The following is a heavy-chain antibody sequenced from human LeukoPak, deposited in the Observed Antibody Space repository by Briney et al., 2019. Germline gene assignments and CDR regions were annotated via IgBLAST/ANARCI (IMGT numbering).Heavy chain of an antibody. J-gene: IGHJ6*03. CDR3: AKLGYCTGTSCYDDSYYYMDV. V-gene: IGHV3-33*06. Sequence: GRSLTLSYVASGFTFSNFGMHWVRQAPGKGLEWVALIWYDGSNKYYADSVKGRFTISRDSSKNTLYLQMNSLRAEDTAVYYCAKLGYCTGTSCYDDSYYYMDVWGKGTPVTVSS. CDR1: GFTFSNFG. CDR2: IWYDGSNK. D-gene: IGHD2-2*01.